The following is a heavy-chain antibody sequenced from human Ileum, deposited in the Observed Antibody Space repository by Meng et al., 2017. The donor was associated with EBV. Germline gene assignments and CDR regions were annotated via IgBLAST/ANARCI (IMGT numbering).Heavy chain of an antibody. CDR3: ARRGSYGGGCDY. Sequence: QVQLHQGGAGLLKPSETLSPTCAVYGGSLTDYYWTWIRQPPGKGLEWIGEINPSEGTNYNPSLKSRVTISVDTSKNQFSLKMNSLTAADTAIYYCARRGSYGGGCDYWGQGTLVTVSS. D-gene: IGHD1-26*01. CDR2: INPSEGT. V-gene: IGHV4-34*01. J-gene: IGHJ4*02. CDR1: GGSLTDYY.